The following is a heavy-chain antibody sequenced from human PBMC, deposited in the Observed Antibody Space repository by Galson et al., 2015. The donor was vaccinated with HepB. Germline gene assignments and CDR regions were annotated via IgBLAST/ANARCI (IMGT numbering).Heavy chain of an antibody. CDR3: AKGFGVRHIVVVTASHYFDY. J-gene: IGHJ4*02. Sequence: ETLSLSCAASGFTFSSYAMSWVRQAPGKGLEWVSAISGSGGSTYYADSVKGRFTISRDNSKNTLYLQMNSLRAEDTAVYYCAKGFGVRHIVVVTASHYFDYWGQGTLVTVSS. CDR2: ISGSGGST. V-gene: IGHV3-23*01. CDR1: GFTFSSYA. D-gene: IGHD2-21*02.